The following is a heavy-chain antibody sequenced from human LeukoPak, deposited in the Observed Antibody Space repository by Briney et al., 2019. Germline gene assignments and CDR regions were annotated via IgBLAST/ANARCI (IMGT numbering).Heavy chain of an antibody. V-gene: IGHV3-11*01. D-gene: IGHD5-18*01. CDR3: ARNSYGYYPYYYGMDV. CDR2: ISSSGSTI. CDR1: GFTFSDYY. Sequence: GGSLRLSCAASGFTFSDYYMSWIRQAPGKGLEWVSYISSSGSTIYYADSVKGRFTISRDNAKNSLYLQMNCLRAEDTAVYYCARNSYGYYPYYYGMDVWGQGTTVTVSS. J-gene: IGHJ6*02.